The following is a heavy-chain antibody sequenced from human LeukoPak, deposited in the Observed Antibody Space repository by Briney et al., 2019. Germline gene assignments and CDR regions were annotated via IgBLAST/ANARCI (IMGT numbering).Heavy chain of an antibody. D-gene: IGHD1-26*01. V-gene: IGHV4-4*07. CDR3: RGRNTFGFDY. J-gene: IGHJ4*02. CDR1: GGSISSYY. Sequence: SETLSLTCTVSGGSISSYYWSWLRQPAGKGLEWIGRIYTSGSTNHNPSLKSRVTMSVDTSKNQFSLKLSSVTAADTAVYYCRGRNTFGFDYWGQGTLVTVSS. CDR2: IYTSGST.